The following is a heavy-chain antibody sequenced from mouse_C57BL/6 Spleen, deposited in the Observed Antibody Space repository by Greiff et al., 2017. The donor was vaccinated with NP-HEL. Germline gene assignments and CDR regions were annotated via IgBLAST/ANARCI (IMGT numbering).Heavy chain of an antibody. CDR3: ARDAMVYYYAMDY. J-gene: IGHJ4*01. CDR1: GYAFSSYW. CDR2: IYPGDGDT. Sequence: QVHVKQSGAELVKPGASVKISCKASGYAFSSYWMNWVKQRPGKGLEWIGQIYPGDGDTNYNGKFKGKATLTADKSSSTAYMQLSSLTSEDSAVYFCARDAMVYYYAMDYWGQGTSVTVSS. D-gene: IGHD2-2*01. V-gene: IGHV1-80*01.